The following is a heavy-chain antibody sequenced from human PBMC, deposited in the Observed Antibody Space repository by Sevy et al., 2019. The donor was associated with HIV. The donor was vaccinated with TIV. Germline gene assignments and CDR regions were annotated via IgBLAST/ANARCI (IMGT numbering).Heavy chain of an antibody. D-gene: IGHD2-21*01. V-gene: IGHV3-30*02. Sequence: GGSLRLSCAASGFSYSSYGTHWVRQAPGKGLEWVEYIQYDGSNKDYADSVKGRFTISRDNSKNTLDLQMNSLRVEDTAVYYCVKEGGGEGGDHWGQGTLVTVSS. CDR3: VKEGGGEGGDH. J-gene: IGHJ4*02. CDR1: GFSYSSYG. CDR2: IQYDGSNK.